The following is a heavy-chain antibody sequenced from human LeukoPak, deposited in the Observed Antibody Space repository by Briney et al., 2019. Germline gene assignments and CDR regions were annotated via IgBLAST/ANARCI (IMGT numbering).Heavy chain of an antibody. D-gene: IGHD4-11*01. CDR1: GGSFSGYY. Sequence: SETLSLTCAVYGGSFSGYYWSWIRQPPGKGLEWIGEINHSGSTNYNPSLKSRVTISVDTSKNQFSLKLSSVTAADTAVYYCARLTDYSNYVDYWXQXTLVTVSS. CDR3: ARLTDYSNYVDY. CDR2: INHSGST. V-gene: IGHV4-34*01. J-gene: IGHJ4*02.